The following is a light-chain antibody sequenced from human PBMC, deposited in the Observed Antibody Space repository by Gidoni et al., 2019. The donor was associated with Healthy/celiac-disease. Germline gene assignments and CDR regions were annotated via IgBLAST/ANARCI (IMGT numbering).Light chain of an antibody. V-gene: IGKV3-20*01. CDR3: QQYGSSPFT. J-gene: IGKJ3*01. CDR1: LRVSSSY. Sequence: VLPHPPGTLSLSPGEGATLPCRASLRVSSSYLAWYQQKPGQAPRLLIYGASSMATGIPDRFSGSGSGTDFTLTISRLEPEDFAVYYCQQYGSSPFTFGPGTKVDIK. CDR2: GAS.